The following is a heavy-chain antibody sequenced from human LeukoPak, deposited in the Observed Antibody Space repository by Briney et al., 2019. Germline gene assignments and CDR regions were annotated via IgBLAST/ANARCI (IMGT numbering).Heavy chain of an antibody. CDR2: IKPDGGEK. J-gene: IGHJ4*01. Sequence: PGESLRLSCAASGFTFSSYMMTWVRQAPGKGLEWVANIKPDGGEKSYVDSVKGRFTISRDNAKNSLYLQMSSLRPEDTAVYYCARDGTAAGLYFDLWGQGTLVTVSS. CDR1: GFTFSSYM. D-gene: IGHD6-13*01. CDR3: ARDGTAAGLYFDL. V-gene: IGHV3-7*01.